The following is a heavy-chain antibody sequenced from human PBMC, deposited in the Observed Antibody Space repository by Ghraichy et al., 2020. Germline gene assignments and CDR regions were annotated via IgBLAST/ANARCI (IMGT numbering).Heavy chain of an antibody. D-gene: IGHD2-15*01. CDR3: ARVKVEANCSGGSCYSNLYYFDY. V-gene: IGHV1-69*06. J-gene: IGHJ4*02. CDR2: IIPIFGTA. Sequence: SVKVSCKASGGTFSSYAISWVRQAPGQGLEWMGGIIPIFGTANYAQKFQGRVTITADKSTSTAYMELSSLRSEDTAVYYCARVKVEANCSGGSCYSNLYYFDYWGQGTLVTVSS. CDR1: GGTFSSYA.